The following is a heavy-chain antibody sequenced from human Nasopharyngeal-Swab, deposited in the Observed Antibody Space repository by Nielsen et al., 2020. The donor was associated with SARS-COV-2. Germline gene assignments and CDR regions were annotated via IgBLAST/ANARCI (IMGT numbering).Heavy chain of an antibody. CDR3: ARLGSSSWYANWFDP. CDR2: IYRGGST. D-gene: IGHD6-13*01. J-gene: IGHJ5*02. V-gene: IGHV3-53*01. Sequence: VRQMPGKGLEWVSVIYRGGSTYYADSVKGRFTISRDNTKNTLYLQMNSLRAEDTAVYYCARLGSSSWYANWFDPWGQGTLVTVSS.